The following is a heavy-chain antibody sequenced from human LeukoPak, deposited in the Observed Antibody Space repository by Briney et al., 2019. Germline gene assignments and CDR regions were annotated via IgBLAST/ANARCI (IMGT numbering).Heavy chain of an antibody. J-gene: IGHJ6*04. D-gene: IGHD3-10*01. CDR2: IKQHGSEK. CDR1: GFTFSSNW. Sequence: GGSLRLSCAASGFTFSSNWMSWVRQAPGKGLEWVANIKQHGSEKYYVDSVKGRFTISRDNAKNSLYLQMNSLRDEDTAVYYCAREGGESYGMDVWGKGITVTVSS. CDR3: AREGGESYGMDV. V-gene: IGHV3-7*03.